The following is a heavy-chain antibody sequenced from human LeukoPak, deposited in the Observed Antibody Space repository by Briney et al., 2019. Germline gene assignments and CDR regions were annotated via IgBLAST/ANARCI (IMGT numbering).Heavy chain of an antibody. J-gene: IGHJ4*02. CDR2: ISGSGGNT. Sequence: PGGSLRLSCAASGFTFNSYAMRWVRQAPGTGLEWISAISGSGGNTYYADSVKGRFTISRDNSKNTLYLQMNSLRAEDTAIYYCAKDRVVVVPGAMTDWGQGTLVTVSS. CDR1: GFTFNSYA. CDR3: AKDRVVVVPGAMTD. D-gene: IGHD2-2*01. V-gene: IGHV3-23*01.